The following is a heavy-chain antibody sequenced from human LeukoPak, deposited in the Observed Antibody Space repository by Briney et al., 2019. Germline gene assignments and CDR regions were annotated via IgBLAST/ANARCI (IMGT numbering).Heavy chain of an antibody. V-gene: IGHV3-21*01. CDR1: GFTFSNYR. CDR3: ARGRDGYNLVDAFDI. Sequence: PGGSLRLSCAASGFTFSNYRMNWVRQAPGKGLEWVSSISSSSIYIYYADSLKGRFTISRDNAKNSLYLQMNSLRAEDTAVYYCARGRDGYNLVDAFDIWGQGIMVTVSS. J-gene: IGHJ3*02. D-gene: IGHD5-24*01. CDR2: ISSSSIYI.